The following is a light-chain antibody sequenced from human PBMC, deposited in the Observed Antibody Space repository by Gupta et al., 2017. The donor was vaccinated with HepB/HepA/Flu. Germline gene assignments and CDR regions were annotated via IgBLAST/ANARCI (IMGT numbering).Light chain of an antibody. CDR2: QDW. CDR3: QSCDNNIVV. V-gene: IGLV3-1*01. Sequence: SYELTQPPSVSVSPGQTASITCSGDKLGDKYASWYQQKPGQSPVLVIYQDWKRPSGIPERFSGSNSANTATLTIRVTHAIDDADYYCQSCDNNIVVFGGGTKLTVL. CDR1: KLGDKY. J-gene: IGLJ2*01.